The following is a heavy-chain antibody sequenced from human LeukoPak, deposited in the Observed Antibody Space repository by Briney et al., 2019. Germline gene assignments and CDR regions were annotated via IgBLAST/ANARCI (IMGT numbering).Heavy chain of an antibody. Sequence: GGSLRLSCAASGFTFSDYYMSWIRQAPGQGLEWVSYISSSGSTIYYADSVKGRFTISRDNAKNSLYLQMNSLRAEDTAVYYCARALGGDDPQSRRYYYGMDVWGQGTTVTVSS. CDR1: GFTFSDYY. J-gene: IGHJ6*02. V-gene: IGHV3-11*01. CDR2: ISSSGSTI. CDR3: ARALGGDDPQSRRYYYGMDV. D-gene: IGHD4-17*01.